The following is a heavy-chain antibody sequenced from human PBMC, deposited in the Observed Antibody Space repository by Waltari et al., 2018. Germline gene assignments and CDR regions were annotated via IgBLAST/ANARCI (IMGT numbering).Heavy chain of an antibody. CDR1: GYSISSGYY. CDR2: IYHSGGT. J-gene: IGHJ6*02. V-gene: IGHV4-38-2*01. CDR3: ARLCSGGSCYNPLYYYYYGMDV. D-gene: IGHD2-15*01. Sequence: QVQLQESGPGLVKPSETLSLTCAVSGYSISSGYYWGWIRQPPGKGLEWIGSIYHSGGTYYNPSLKSRVTISVDTSKNQFSLKLSSVTAADTAVYYCARLCSGGSCYNPLYYYYYGMDVWGQGTTVTVSS.